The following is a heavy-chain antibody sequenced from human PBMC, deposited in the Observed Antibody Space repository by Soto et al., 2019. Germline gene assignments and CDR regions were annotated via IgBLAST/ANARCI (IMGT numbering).Heavy chain of an antibody. V-gene: IGHV3-30-3*01. J-gene: IGHJ4*02. CDR1: GFTFSSYA. D-gene: IGHD3-16*01. CDR3: ARDWGNYCSDGNY. CDR2: ISYEGSNK. Sequence: QVQLVESGGGVLKPGRSLRLSCAASGFTFSSYAMHWVRQAPGNALEWVAVISYEGSNKYYVDSVKGRFTSSRDDSRNTRYVQMNSLRAEDTAVYECARDWGNYCSDGNYWGQGTLVTVSS.